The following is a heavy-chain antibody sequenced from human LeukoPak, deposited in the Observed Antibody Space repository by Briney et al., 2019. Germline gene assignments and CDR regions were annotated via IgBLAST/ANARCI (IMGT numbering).Heavy chain of an antibody. J-gene: IGHJ6*03. V-gene: IGHV4-4*02. Sequence: SETLSLTCVVSGGSISSGYWRSWVRQSPGKGLEWIAEIFHSGNTNYNPSLKSRVTISVDNSKNQFSLNLDSVTAADTAIYYCARNGDYSMDVWGKGITVTVSS. CDR3: ARNGDYSMDV. CDR1: GGSISSGYW. CDR2: IFHSGNT.